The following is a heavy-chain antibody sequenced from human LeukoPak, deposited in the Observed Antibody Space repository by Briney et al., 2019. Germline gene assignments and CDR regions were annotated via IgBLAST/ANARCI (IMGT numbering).Heavy chain of an antibody. CDR2: ISTSGST. Sequence: SETLSLTCTVSGDSISGFYWSWIRQPAGKGLQWIGRISTSGSTNYNPSLKSRVTISVDTSKNQFSLRLTSVTAADTAVYYCARVRFYDTTGYSTSYYLDYWGQGALVTVSS. J-gene: IGHJ4*02. V-gene: IGHV4-4*07. CDR3: ARVRFYDTTGYSTSYYLDY. CDR1: GDSISGFY. D-gene: IGHD3-22*01.